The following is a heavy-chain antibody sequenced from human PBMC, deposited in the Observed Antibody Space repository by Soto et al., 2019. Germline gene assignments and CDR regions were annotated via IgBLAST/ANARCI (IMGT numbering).Heavy chain of an antibody. Sequence: PSETLSLTCTVPGGSISGYYWSWIRQPPGKGLEWIGYIYYNESTNYNPSLKSRVTISVDTSKNHFSLKLTSVTAADTAVYYCANGDYSSGWFDPWGQGTLVTVSS. J-gene: IGHJ5*02. V-gene: IGHV4-59*01. CDR3: ANGDYSSGWFDP. D-gene: IGHD6-19*01. CDR2: IYYNEST. CDR1: GGSISGYY.